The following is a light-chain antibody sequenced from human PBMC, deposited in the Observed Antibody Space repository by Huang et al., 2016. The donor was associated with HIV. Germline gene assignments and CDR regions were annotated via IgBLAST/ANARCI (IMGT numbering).Light chain of an antibody. Sequence: DIQMTQSPSSLSASVGDRVTITCQASQDISNYLNWYQQKPGKAPKLLIYDASNLETGVPSRFSGSGSGTDFTFTISSLQPEDIATYYCQQYDNLPHWTFGPGTKVDIK. J-gene: IGKJ3*01. CDR2: DAS. CDR1: QDISNY. CDR3: QQYDNLPHWT. V-gene: IGKV1-33*01.